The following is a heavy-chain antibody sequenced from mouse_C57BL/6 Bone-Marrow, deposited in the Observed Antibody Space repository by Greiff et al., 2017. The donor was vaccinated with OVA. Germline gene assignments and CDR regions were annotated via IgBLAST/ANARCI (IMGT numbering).Heavy chain of an antibody. J-gene: IGHJ3*01. V-gene: IGHV1-81*01. CDR3: APETAQATLFAY. Sequence: VQLQQSGAELARPGASVKLSCKASGYTFTSYGISWVKQRTGQGLEWIGEIYPRSGNTYYNEKFKGKATLTAYKSSSTAYMELRSLTSEDSAVYFCAPETAQATLFAYWGQGTLVTVSA. CDR1: GYTFTSYG. D-gene: IGHD3-2*02. CDR2: IYPRSGNT.